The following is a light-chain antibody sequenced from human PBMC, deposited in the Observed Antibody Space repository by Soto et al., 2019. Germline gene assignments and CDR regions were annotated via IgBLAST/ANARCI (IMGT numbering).Light chain of an antibody. J-gene: IGLJ1*01. V-gene: IGLV2-14*01. CDR3: SSHTSGNTRV. CDR1: SSDVGGYDY. CDR2: EVT. Sequence: QSVLTQPASGSGSPGQSIAISCTGTSSDVGGYDYVSWYQQHPDKAPKLMIYEVTKRPSGVSNRSSGSKSGNTASLTISGLQPEDEADYYCSSHTSGNTRVFGSGTKVTVL.